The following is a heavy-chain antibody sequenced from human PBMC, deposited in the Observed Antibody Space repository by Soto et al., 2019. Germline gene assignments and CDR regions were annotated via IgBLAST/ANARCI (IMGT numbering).Heavy chain of an antibody. V-gene: IGHV4-34*01. D-gene: IGHD2-2*02. J-gene: IGHJ3*02. CDR1: GGSFSGYY. CDR3: ARGQGYCSSTSCYRYGAFDI. Sequence: SETLSLTCAVYGGSFSGYYWSWIRQPPGKGLEWIGEINHRGSTNYNPSNKSRVTISVDTSKNQFSLKLSSVAAEDTAVYYCARGQGYCSSTSCYRYGAFDIWGQGTMVTVSS. CDR2: INHRGST.